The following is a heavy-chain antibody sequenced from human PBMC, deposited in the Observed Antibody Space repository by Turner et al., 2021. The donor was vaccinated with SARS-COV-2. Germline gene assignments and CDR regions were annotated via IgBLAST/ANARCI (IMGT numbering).Heavy chain of an antibody. CDR3: ATGYELRVNRGDP. CDR2: LVPEDGGT. J-gene: IGHJ5*02. D-gene: IGHD2-2*01. Sequence: VQLVQTGGEVKQPGASVKVACKFSGYTLTEYSMYWVRQAPGKALEWMVGLVPEDGGTIYAPYFQGRVTMIEDTSTDTAYIELSSLRSEDTTVFFCATGYELRVNRGDPWGQGTLVTVSS. V-gene: IGHV1-24*01. CDR1: GYTLTEYS.